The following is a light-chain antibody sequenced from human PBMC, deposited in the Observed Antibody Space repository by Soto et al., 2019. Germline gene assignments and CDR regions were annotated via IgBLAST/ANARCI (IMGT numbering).Light chain of an antibody. V-gene: IGKV3-20*01. CDR2: GAS. CDR1: QGVNNNY. J-gene: IGKJ3*01. Sequence: EIVLTQSPGTLSLSPGDRATLSCRASQGVNNNYLAWYQQKRGQPPRLLIYGASSRISVVPDRFSGSGSGTDFTLTISSLEPEDFAVYYCQQYGTSPFTFGPGTTVDVK. CDR3: QQYGTSPFT.